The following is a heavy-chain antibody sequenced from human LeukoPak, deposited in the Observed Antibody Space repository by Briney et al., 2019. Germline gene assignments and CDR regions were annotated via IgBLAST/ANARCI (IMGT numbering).Heavy chain of an antibody. CDR1: GGSISGGDYY. CDR3: AGEGCLDLGYCSSTSWNIRGYYYYYMDV. J-gene: IGHJ6*03. V-gene: IGHV4-30-4*08. D-gene: IGHD2-2*01. CDR2: IYYSGST. Sequence: SETLSLTCTVSGGSISGGDYYWSWIRQPPGKGLEWIGYIYYSGSTYYNPSLKSRVTISVDTSKNQFSLTLSSVTAADTAVYYCAGEGCLDLGYCSSTSWNIRGYYYYYMDVWGKGTTVTVSS.